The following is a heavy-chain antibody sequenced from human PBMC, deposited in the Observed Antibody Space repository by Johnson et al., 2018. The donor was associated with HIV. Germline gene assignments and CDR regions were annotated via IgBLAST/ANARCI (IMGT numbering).Heavy chain of an antibody. Sequence: QVQLVESGGGVVQPGRSLRLSCAASGFTFSSYAMHWVRQAPGKGLEWVAVISYDGSNKYYADSVKGRFTISRDNSKNTLYMQMNSLRAEETAVYYCARDPSVGASSAFDIWGQGTMVTVSS. J-gene: IGHJ3*02. CDR1: GFTFSSYA. D-gene: IGHD1-26*01. CDR2: ISYDGSNK. V-gene: IGHV3-30*04. CDR3: ARDPSVGASSAFDI.